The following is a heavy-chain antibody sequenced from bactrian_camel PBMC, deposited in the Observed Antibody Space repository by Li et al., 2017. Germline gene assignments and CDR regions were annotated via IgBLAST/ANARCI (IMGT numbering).Heavy chain of an antibody. CDR2: IYGSGGGT. CDR1: GFMFSAYY. Sequence: VQLVESGGGLVQPGGSLRLSCAASGFMFSAYYMSWVRQAPGKEREGLAAIYGSGGGTYYADSVKGRFHISRDNAKNTVYLDMNSLKAEDTAMYYCAAASTCTNWVRGLRYWGQGTQVTVS. J-gene: IGHJ4*01. V-gene: IGHV3S40*01. D-gene: IGHD5*01. CDR3: AAASTCTNWVRGLRY.